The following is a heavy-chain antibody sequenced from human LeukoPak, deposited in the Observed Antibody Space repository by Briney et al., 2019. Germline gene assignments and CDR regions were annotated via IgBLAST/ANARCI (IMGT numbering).Heavy chain of an antibody. V-gene: IGHV5-51*01. CDR2: IYPGDSDT. CDR1: GYSFTNYW. J-gene: IGHJ4*02. CDR3: ARKYYYDSSGYFPRYYFDY. Sequence: GESLKISCKASGYSFTNYWIDWGRQMPGKGLEWMGIIYPGDSDTRYSPSFQGQVTISADKSISTAYLQWSSLKASDTAMYYCARKYYYDSSGYFPRYYFDYWGQGTLVTVSS. D-gene: IGHD3-22*01.